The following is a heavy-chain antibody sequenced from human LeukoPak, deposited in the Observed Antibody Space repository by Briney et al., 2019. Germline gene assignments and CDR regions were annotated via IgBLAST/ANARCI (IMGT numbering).Heavy chain of an antibody. Sequence: SETLSLTCTVSGGSISSFYWSWIRQPPGKGLEWIGYISYSGSSNYNPSLKSRVTISVDTSKNQFSVKLSSVTAADTAVYYCARERRYSMDVWGQGTTVTVS. CDR1: GGSISSFY. V-gene: IGHV4-59*01. CDR2: ISYSGSS. CDR3: ARERRYSMDV. J-gene: IGHJ6*02.